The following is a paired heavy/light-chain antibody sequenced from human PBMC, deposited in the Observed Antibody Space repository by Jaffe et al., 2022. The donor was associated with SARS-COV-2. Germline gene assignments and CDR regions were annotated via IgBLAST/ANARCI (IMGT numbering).Heavy chain of an antibody. CDR3: GRRQFSRYFDS. Sequence: QRQLQESGPGLVKPSETLSLTCAVSGGSITSGGYHWGWIRQPPGKGLEWIGTMYYTGSAYYNPSLKSRVTMSVDTSKNQFSLRLSSVTAADTAVYYCGRRQFSRYFDSWGQGTLVTVSS. CDR1: GGSITSGGYH. V-gene: IGHV4-39*01. CDR2: MYYTGSA. J-gene: IGHJ4*02. D-gene: IGHD3-9*01.
Light chain of an antibody. CDR1: QSVSSY. V-gene: IGKV3-20*01. CDR2: GAS. Sequence: EIVLTQSPGTLSLSPGERATLSCRASQSVSSYLAWYQQKRGQAPRLLIYGASSRATGIPDRFIGSGSGTDFTLTISRLEPEDFAVYYCQQYDTSPLTFGGGTKVEIK. CDR3: QQYDTSPLT. J-gene: IGKJ4*01.